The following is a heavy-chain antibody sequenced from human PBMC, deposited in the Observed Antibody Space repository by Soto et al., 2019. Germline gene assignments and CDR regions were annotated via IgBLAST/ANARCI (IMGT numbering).Heavy chain of an antibody. CDR1: GFSLITYVVG. D-gene: IGHD1-20*01. Sequence: SGPTLVNPTQTLTLTCSFSGFSLITYVVGVGWIRQPPGKAPEWLALIYWNNDISYSPSLHKRRTITKDTSKHQVVLTMTKMDPGDTATYPCAHMNNSSPIEYWGQGTRVTVSS. V-gene: IGHV2-5*01. CDR3: AHMNNSSPIEY. CDR2: IYWNNDI. J-gene: IGHJ4*02.